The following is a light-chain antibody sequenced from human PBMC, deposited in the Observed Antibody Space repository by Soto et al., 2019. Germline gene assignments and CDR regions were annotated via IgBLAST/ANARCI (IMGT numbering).Light chain of an antibody. CDR3: QQYYSWPIT. Sequence: ETVLTQSPPTLSLSPGERAVLSCRASQSSGSALAWYQQKAGQAPRLLIYGASTRATDIPARFSGSGSGTEFTLTISSLQSEDFVVYYSQQYYSWPITFGQGTRLEIK. J-gene: IGKJ5*01. V-gene: IGKV3-15*01. CDR2: GAS. CDR1: QSSGSA.